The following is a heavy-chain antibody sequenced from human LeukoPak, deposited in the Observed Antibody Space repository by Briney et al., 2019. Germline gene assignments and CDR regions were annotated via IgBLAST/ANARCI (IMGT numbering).Heavy chain of an antibody. V-gene: IGHV1-46*01. CDR3: ARDFGGIVLASGAFDI. D-gene: IGHD2-8*01. Sequence: ASVKVSCKASGYTFTSYYMHWVRQAPGQGLEWMGIINPSGGSTSYAQKFQGRVTMTRDTSTSTVYMELSSLRSEDTAVYYCARDFGGIVLASGAFDIWGQGTMVTVSS. CDR2: INPSGGST. CDR1: GYTFTSYY. J-gene: IGHJ3*02.